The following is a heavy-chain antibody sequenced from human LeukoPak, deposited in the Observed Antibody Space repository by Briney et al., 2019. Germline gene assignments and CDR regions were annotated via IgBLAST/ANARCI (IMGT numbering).Heavy chain of an antibody. CDR1: GGSISSSSYY. D-gene: IGHD2-2*01. Sequence: SETLSLTCTVSGGSISSSSYYWGWIRQPPGKGLEWVGSIYYSGSTYYNPSLKSRVTISVDTSKNQFSLKLSSVTAADTAVYYCARAVPANYYYYGMDVWGQGTTVTVSS. CDR3: ARAVPANYYYYGMDV. V-gene: IGHV4-39*01. CDR2: IYYSGST. J-gene: IGHJ6*02.